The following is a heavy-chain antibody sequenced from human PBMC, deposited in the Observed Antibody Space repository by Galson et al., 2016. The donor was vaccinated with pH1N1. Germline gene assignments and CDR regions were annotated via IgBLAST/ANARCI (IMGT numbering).Heavy chain of an antibody. J-gene: IGHJ6*02. V-gene: IGHV4-4*07. CDR3: ARENNLVVPGEGWYYYYGMDV. CDR2: IYSTGST. Sequence: SETLSLTCTVSGGSVSSYDWIWIRQPAGKGLEWIGRIYSTGSTNYNPPLKSRVTLSVEKSKNQFSLQLSSVTAADPAVYYCARENNLVVPGEGWYYYYGMDVWGLGTTVTVSS. D-gene: IGHD2-15*01. CDR1: GGSVSSYD.